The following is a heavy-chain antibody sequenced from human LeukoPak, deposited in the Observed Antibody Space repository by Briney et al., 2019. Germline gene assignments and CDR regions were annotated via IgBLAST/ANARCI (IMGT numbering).Heavy chain of an antibody. CDR1: GGSISSGDYY. Sequence: SETLSLTCTVSGGSISSGDYYWSWIRQPPGKGLEWIGYIYYSGSTYYNPSLKSRVTISVDTSKNQFSLKLSSVTAADTAVYYCARVSKWVAASKYYFDYWGQGTLVTVSS. V-gene: IGHV4-30-4*01. D-gene: IGHD2-15*01. CDR2: IYYSGST. J-gene: IGHJ4*02. CDR3: ARVSKWVAASKYYFDY.